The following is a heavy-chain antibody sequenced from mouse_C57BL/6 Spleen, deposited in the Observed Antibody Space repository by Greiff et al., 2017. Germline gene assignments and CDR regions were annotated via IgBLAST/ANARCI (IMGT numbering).Heavy chain of an antibody. J-gene: IGHJ3*01. Sequence: EVKLEESGPGLVKPSQSLSLTCSVTGYSITSGYYWNWIRQFPGNKLEWMGYISYDGSNNYNPSLKNRISITRDTSKNQFFLKLNSVTTEDTATYYCARENDGYYVGAYWGQGTLVTVSA. CDR2: ISYDGSN. CDR1: GYSITSGYY. D-gene: IGHD2-3*01. CDR3: ARENDGYYVGAY. V-gene: IGHV3-6*01.